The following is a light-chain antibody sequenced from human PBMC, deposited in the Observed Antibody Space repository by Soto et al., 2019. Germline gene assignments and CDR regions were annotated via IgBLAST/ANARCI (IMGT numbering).Light chain of an antibody. CDR3: SSYTDSNTVL. CDR2: EVV. CDR1: SSDVGAYNY. V-gene: IGLV2-14*01. J-gene: IGLJ2*01. Sequence: QSVLTQPASVSGSPGQSITISCTGTSSDVGAYNYVSWYQHQPGKAPKLIIYEVVNRPSGISNRFSGSKSGNTASLAISGLQAEDEADYYCSSYTDSNTVLFGGGTKLTVL.